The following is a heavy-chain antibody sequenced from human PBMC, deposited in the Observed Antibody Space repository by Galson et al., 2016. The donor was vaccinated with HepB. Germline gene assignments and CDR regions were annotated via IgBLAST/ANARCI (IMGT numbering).Heavy chain of an antibody. CDR1: GFTVTRSY. D-gene: IGHD1-26*01. CDR3: ARGLVGSTTAFDS. CDR2: IYSGGAT. J-gene: IGHJ4*02. Sequence: SLRLSCAASGFTVTRSYMSWDRQAPGQGLEWVSVIYSGGATYYTDSVRGRFTISRDDSKNTLFLQMDSLRPKDTAAYYCARGLVGSTTAFDSWGQGTLVAVSS. V-gene: IGHV3-53*05.